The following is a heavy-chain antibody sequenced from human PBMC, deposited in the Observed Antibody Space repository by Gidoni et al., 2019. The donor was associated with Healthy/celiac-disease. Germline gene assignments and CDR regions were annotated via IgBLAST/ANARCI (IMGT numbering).Heavy chain of an antibody. CDR3: ARRLLERASSGLYFDY. J-gene: IGHJ4*02. CDR2: ISGSGGST. D-gene: IGHD6-19*01. V-gene: IGHV3-23*01. CDR1: VFPFRTWA. Sequence: EVQLLESGGGLVQPGGSVSLPFAASVFPFRTWARCWVRQAPGKGLGWVAAISGSGGSTYYADSVKGRFTISRDNSKNTLYLQMNSLRAEDTAVYYCARRLLERASSGLYFDYWGQGTLVTVSS.